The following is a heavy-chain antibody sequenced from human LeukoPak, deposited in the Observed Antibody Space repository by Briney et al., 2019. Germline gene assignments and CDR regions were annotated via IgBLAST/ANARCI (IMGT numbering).Heavy chain of an antibody. Sequence: SETLSLTCTVSGGSISSSSYYWGWIRQPPGKGLEWIGSIYYSGSTYYNPSLKSRVTISVDTSKNQFSLKLSSVTAADTAVYYCARHGPGYSSSRYAFRQKQNWFDPWGQGTLVTVSS. V-gene: IGHV4-39*01. CDR2: IYYSGST. CDR1: GGSISSSSYY. J-gene: IGHJ5*02. CDR3: ARHGPGYSSSRYAFRQKQNWFDP. D-gene: IGHD6-13*01.